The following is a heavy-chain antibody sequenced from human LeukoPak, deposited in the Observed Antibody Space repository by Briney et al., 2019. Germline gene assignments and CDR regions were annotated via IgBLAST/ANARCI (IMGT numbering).Heavy chain of an antibody. Sequence: PSETLSLTCTVSGGSISSYYWSWIRQPPGKGLEWIGYIYYSGSTNYNPSLKSRVTISVDTSKNQFSLKLSSVTAADTAVYYCARVLDHTYYYGSGSYYNWFDPWGRGTLVTVSS. CDR3: ARVLDHTYYYGSGSYYNWFDP. D-gene: IGHD3-10*01. J-gene: IGHJ5*02. V-gene: IGHV4-59*01. CDR2: IYYSGST. CDR1: GGSISSYY.